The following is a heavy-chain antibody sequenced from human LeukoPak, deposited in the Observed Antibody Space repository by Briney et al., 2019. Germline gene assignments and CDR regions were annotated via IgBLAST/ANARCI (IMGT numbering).Heavy chain of an antibody. CDR3: ARVLNGVLPYYYCYNIDV. J-gene: IGHJ6*03. D-gene: IGHD2-8*02. V-gene: IGHV4-59*11. CDR2: ISNSGST. Sequence: SETLSLTCTVSGGSISSHYWTWIRQSPVKGLEWIGDISNSGSTSYNPSLKGRVSMSLDTSKNQLSLELLSVTAADTAVYWCARVLNGVLPYYYCYNIDVWGKGTTVTVSS. CDR1: GGSISSHY.